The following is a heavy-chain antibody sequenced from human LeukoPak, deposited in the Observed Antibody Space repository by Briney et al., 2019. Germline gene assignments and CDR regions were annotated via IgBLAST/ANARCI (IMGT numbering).Heavy chain of an antibody. V-gene: IGHV3-30*18. J-gene: IGHJ3*02. Sequence: GRSLRLSCAAPGFTYSTYGMHWVRQAPGKGLEWVAVISYDGDNKYFADSVKGRFTISRDNSKNTLYLQMNSLRAEDTAVYYCAKDRLLLDRGVIDAFDIWGQGTMVTVSS. CDR3: AKDRLLLDRGVIDAFDI. CDR2: ISYDGDNK. CDR1: GFTYSTYG. D-gene: IGHD3-10*01.